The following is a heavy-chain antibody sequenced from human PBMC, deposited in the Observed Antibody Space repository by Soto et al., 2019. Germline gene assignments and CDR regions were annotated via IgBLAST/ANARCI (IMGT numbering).Heavy chain of an antibody. D-gene: IGHD3-10*01. CDR3: TGITWFRGMDV. Sequence: PSQTLSLTCAISGDSVSRNSAAWNWIRQPPSRGLEWLGRTYYKSKWNNDYALSVKSRITINPDTSKNQFSLHLHSVTPEDAAVYYCTGITWFRGMDVWDQGTPVTVS. J-gene: IGHJ6*02. CDR1: GDSVSRNSAA. V-gene: IGHV6-1*01. CDR2: TYYKSKWNN.